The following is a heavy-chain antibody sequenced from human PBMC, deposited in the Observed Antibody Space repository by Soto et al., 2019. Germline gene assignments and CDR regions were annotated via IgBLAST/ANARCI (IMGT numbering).Heavy chain of an antibody. J-gene: IGHJ4*02. CDR3: ARHLAAGDV. D-gene: IGHD2-8*02. CDR1: GSTFINYY. V-gene: IGHV1-46*01. CDR2: INPTGGST. Sequence: QVQLVQSGAEVKKPGASVKVSCKASGSTFINYYIHWVRQAPGHGLELMAIINPTGGSTNYAQKFQVRLTLTIDTSTTTFYMELSSLTSEDTAIYYCARHLAAGDVWGQGTLVTVSS.